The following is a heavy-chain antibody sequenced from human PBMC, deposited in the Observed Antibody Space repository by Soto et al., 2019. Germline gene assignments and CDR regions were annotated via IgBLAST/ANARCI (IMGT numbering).Heavy chain of an antibody. CDR2: INAFNGDT. CDR1: GYTFYSYG. Sequence: QGHLVQSGPELKKPGASVKVSCKTSGYTFYSYGISWVRQAPGLGLEWVGWINAFNGDTNNAEKYQGRVTMTTDTSTTTVYMELRNLDFDDTAVYYCARWGRGDGYNYLDYWGQGTLVTVSS. D-gene: IGHD5-12*01. V-gene: IGHV1-18*01. CDR3: ARWGRGDGYNYLDY. J-gene: IGHJ4*02.